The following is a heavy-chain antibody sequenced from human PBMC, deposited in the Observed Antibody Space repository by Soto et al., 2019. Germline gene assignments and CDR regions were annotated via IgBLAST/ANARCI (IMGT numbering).Heavy chain of an antibody. J-gene: IGHJ5*02. CDR2: IYYSGST. CDR1: GGSISSGDYY. V-gene: IGHV4-30-4*01. CDR3: VRESAPSGHNYFET. Sequence: PSETLSLTCTVSGGSISSGDYYWSWIRQPPGKGLEWIGYIYYSGSTYYNPSLKGRVTVSVDRSKNQFSLKLDSVSAADTAIYYCVRESAPSGHNYFETWGPAPLVTVSS. D-gene: IGHD6-13*01.